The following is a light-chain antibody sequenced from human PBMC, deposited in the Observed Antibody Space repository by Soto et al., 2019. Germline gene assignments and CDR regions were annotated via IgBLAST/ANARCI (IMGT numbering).Light chain of an antibody. V-gene: IGKV3-20*01. J-gene: IGKJ2*01. CDR3: HQYGISPFT. Sequence: EIVLTQSPGTLSLSPGESASLSCRASQTFSSNYLGWYQQKPGQAPRLLIYGASSRATGIPDRFSGSGSGSDFTLTISRLEPEDFAMYYCHQYGISPFTFGQGTKLEIK. CDR1: QTFSSNY. CDR2: GAS.